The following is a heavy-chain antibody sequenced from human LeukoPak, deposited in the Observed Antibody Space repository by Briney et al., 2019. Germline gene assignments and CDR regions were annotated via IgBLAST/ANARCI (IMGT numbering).Heavy chain of an antibody. CDR2: ISSNGGST. V-gene: IGHV3-64D*06. CDR3: VKDSSSGSYFDY. J-gene: IGHJ4*02. D-gene: IGHD3-10*01. Sequence: PGGSLRLSCSASGFTFSRYAMHWVRQAPGKGLEYVSAISSNGGSTYYAASVKGRFTISRDNSRNTLHLQMSSLRVEDTAVYYCVKDSSSGSYFDYCGQGTLVTVSS. CDR1: GFTFSRYA.